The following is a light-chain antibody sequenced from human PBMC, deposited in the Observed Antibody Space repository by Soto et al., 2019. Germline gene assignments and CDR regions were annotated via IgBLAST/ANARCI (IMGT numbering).Light chain of an antibody. CDR1: SRDVGGYDY. V-gene: IGLV2-14*01. Sequence: QSALTQPASVSGSPGQSITISCTGTSRDVGGYDYVSWYQQHPGKAPKLMIYEVSNRPSGVSNRFSGSKSGNTASLTISGLQAEDEADYYCSSYITSSSPYVFGTGTKVTVL. CDR2: EVS. J-gene: IGLJ1*01. CDR3: SSYITSSSPYV.